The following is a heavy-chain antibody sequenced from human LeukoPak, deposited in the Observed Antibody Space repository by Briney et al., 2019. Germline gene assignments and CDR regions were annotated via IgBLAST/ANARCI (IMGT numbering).Heavy chain of an antibody. Sequence: PETLSLTCTVSGGSISSSSYYWSWMRQSPGKGLEWIGYIYDRESINYNPSLESRVTISVDTSKNQFSLELSSVTAADTALFYCARHSAQSSTNDAFDIWGQGTMVTVSS. CDR2: IYDRESI. CDR3: ARHSAQSSTNDAFDI. D-gene: IGHD6-13*01. V-gene: IGHV4-61*01. CDR1: GGSISSSSYY. J-gene: IGHJ3*02.